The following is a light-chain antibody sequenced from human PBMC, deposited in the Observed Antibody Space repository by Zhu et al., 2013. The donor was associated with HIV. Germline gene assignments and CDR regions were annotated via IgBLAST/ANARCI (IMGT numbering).Light chain of an antibody. Sequence: QSALTQPASVSGSPGQSITISCTGSSSDVGGFNLVSWYQQHPGTAPKLIIYDVTIRPSGLSDRFSGSKSGNTASPTISGLQAEDEADYYCSSHTSKSTLVVFGGGTRLTVL. J-gene: IGLJ3*02. CDR3: SSHTSKSTLVV. V-gene: IGLV2-14*03. CDR1: SSDVGGFNL. CDR2: DVT.